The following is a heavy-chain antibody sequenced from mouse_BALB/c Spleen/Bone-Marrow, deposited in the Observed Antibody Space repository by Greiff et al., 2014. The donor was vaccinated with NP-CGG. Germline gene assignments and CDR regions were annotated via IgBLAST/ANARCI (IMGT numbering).Heavy chain of an antibody. Sequence: VQLQQSGPELEKPGASVEISCKASGHSFTGYNMNWVKQSHGKSLEWIGNIDPYYGTTTFNQKFKDKATLTVDKSSSTAYMQLKSLTSEDSAVYYCTRSRAYFRDWFAYWGQGTLVTVSA. CDR3: TRSRAYFRDWFAY. V-gene: IGHV1-39*01. CDR1: GHSFTGYN. J-gene: IGHJ3*01. D-gene: IGHD2-14*01. CDR2: IDPYYGTT.